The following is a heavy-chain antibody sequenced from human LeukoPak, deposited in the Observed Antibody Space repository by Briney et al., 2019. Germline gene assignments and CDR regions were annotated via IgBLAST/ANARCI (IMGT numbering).Heavy chain of an antibody. J-gene: IGHJ5*02. V-gene: IGHV4-4*07. CDR3: AREVFSSGWYSPSNWFDP. Sequence: PSETLSLTCTVSGGSLSSFYWGWVRPPPRKGLEWIWRIYTSGSTNYNPSLKSRVTMSVDTSKNQFSLKLSSVTAADTAVYYCAREVFSSGWYSPSNWFDPWGQGTLVTVSS. CDR1: GGSLSSFY. CDR2: IYTSGST. D-gene: IGHD6-19*01.